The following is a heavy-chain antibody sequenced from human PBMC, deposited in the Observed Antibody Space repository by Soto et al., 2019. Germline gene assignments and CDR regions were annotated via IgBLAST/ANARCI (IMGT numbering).Heavy chain of an antibody. CDR3: AAGDSSGYYGG. CDR2: ITVGTGNT. CDR1: GFTFTSSS. J-gene: IGHJ4*02. Sequence: SVKVSCKASGFTFTSSSVQWVRQARGQRLEWIGWITVGTGNTNYAQKFQERVTLTRDMSTSTAYMDLSNLRSEDTAVYYCAAGDSSGYYGGWGQGTQVTVSS. D-gene: IGHD3-22*01. V-gene: IGHV1-58*01.